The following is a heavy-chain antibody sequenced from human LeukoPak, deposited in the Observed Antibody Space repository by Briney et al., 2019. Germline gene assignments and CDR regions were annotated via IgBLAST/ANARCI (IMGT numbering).Heavy chain of an antibody. V-gene: IGHV1-2*02. CDR2: INPHSGGT. J-gene: IGHJ6*03. Sequence: ASVKVSCKASGCTFTDYFMHWVRQAPGQGLEWMGWINPHSGGTNYAQKFQGRVTMTTDTSTSTAYMELRSLRSDDTAVYYCARRNYEGVGGLYYYMDVWGQGTTVTVSS. D-gene: IGHD1-7*01. CDR3: ARRNYEGVGGLYYYMDV. CDR1: GCTFTDYF.